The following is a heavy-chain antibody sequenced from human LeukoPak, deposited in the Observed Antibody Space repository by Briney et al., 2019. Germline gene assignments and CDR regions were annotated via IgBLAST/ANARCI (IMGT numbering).Heavy chain of an antibody. CDR1: GFTFSSNG. Sequence: GGSLRLSCAASGFTFSSNGMHWVRQAPGKGLEWVAVISYDGSNKYYADSVKGRFTISRDNSKNTLYLQMNSLRAEDTAVYYCARDRGYNWKYLDYWGQGTLVTVSS. CDR3: ARDRGYNWKYLDY. J-gene: IGHJ4*02. D-gene: IGHD1-20*01. V-gene: IGHV3-30-3*01. CDR2: ISYDGSNK.